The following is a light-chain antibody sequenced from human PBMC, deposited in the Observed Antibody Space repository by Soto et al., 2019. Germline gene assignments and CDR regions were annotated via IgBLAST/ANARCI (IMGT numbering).Light chain of an antibody. J-gene: IGKJ1*01. CDR2: GAS. CDR3: QQYGSSFTWT. Sequence: EIVVTQSPGTLSLSPGDRATLSCRASQSVSSSYLAWYQQKPGQAPRLLIYGASSRATGIPDRFSGSGSGTDFTLTISRLEPEDFAVYYCQQYGSSFTWTVGQGTKVEIK. CDR1: QSVSSSY. V-gene: IGKV3-20*01.